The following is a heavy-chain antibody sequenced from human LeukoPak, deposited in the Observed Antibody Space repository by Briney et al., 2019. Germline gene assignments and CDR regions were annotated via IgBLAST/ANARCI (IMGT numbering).Heavy chain of an antibody. J-gene: IGHJ4*02. V-gene: IGHV4-39*01. CDR1: GGSISSSSYY. D-gene: IGHD4-11*01. CDR2: IYYSGST. CDR3: ASLPDYSNYGY. Sequence: SETLSLTCTVSGGSISSSSYYWGWIRQPPGKGLEWIGSIYYSGSTYYNPSLKSRVTISVDTSKNQFSLKLSSVTAADTAVYYCASLPDYSNYGYWGQGTLVTVSS.